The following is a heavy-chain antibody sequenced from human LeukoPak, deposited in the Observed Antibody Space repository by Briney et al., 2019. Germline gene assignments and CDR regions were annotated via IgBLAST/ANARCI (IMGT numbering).Heavy chain of an antibody. CDR2: INPNSGGT. Sequence: ASVKVSCKASGYTFTGYYMHWVRQAPGQGLEWMGWINPNSGGTNYAQKFQGRVTMTKDTSISTAYMELSRLRSDDTAVYYCARNSRVASTSGLNYWGQGTLVTVSS. CDR3: ARNSRVASTSGLNY. CDR1: GYTFTGYY. J-gene: IGHJ4*02. V-gene: IGHV1-2*02. D-gene: IGHD5-12*01.